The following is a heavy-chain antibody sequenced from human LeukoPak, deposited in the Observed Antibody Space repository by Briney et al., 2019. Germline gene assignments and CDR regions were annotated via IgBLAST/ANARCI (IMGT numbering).Heavy chain of an antibody. CDR2: HIPIFGTA. CDR3: ARGEPRSEQLPPFDY. J-gene: IGHJ4*02. D-gene: IGHD2-2*01. V-gene: IGHV1-69*05. Sequence: GASVTVSFKSSVGTFSSYAISWVRQPPAQGLEWMGGHIPIFGTANYAQKFQGRVTITTDESTSTAYMELSSLRSEDTAVYYCARGEPRSEQLPPFDYWGQGTLVTVSS. CDR1: VGTFSSYA.